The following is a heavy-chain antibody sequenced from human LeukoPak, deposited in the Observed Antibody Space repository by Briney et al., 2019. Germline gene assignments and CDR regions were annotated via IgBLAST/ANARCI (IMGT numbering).Heavy chain of an antibody. D-gene: IGHD6-13*01. CDR2: IKQDGSEK. Sequence: GGSLRLSCAASGFNFSSYWMSWVRQAPGKGLEWVANIKQDGSEKYYVDSVKGRFTISRDNAKNSLYLQMNSLRAEDTAVYYCASSVLSSSCFDYWGQGTLVTVSS. CDR1: GFNFSSYW. V-gene: IGHV3-7*01. CDR3: ASSVLSSSCFDY. J-gene: IGHJ4*02.